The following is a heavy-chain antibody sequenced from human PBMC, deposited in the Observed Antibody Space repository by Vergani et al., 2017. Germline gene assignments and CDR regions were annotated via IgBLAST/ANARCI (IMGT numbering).Heavy chain of an antibody. J-gene: IGHJ4*02. Sequence: QVQLQESGPGLVKPSETLSLTCTVSGGSISSYYWSWIRQPPGKGLEWIGYIYYSGSTNYNPSLKRRVTISVDTSKNQFSLKLSSVTAADTAVYYCASQETASGYDSPFDYWGQGTLVTVSS. V-gene: IGHV4-59*01. CDR2: IYYSGST. CDR3: ASQETASGYDSPFDY. CDR1: GGSISSYY. D-gene: IGHD5-12*01.